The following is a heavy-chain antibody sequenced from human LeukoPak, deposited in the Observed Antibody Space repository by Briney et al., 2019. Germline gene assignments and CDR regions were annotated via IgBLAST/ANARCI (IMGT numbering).Heavy chain of an antibody. CDR2: IFFSGST. Sequence: KPSQTLSLTCTVSGVSTSSGGYYWSWIRQHPGKGLEWIGYIFFSGSTYYNPSLESRVNISVDTSENQFSLKVTSVTAADTAVYYCARVVAGLAALDVWGQGTVVTVSS. CDR3: ARVVAGLAALDV. V-gene: IGHV4-31*03. J-gene: IGHJ3*01. CDR1: GVSTSSGGYY. D-gene: IGHD2-15*01.